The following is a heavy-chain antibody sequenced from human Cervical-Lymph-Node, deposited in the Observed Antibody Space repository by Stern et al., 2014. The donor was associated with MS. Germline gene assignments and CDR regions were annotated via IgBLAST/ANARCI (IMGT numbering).Heavy chain of an antibody. CDR3: ALSSETSDRWYSLGYDL. CDR2: VFPVCGTP. J-gene: IGHJ5*02. Sequence: QVQLVQSGPEVTKPGASVTVSCKASGGPFSKFHSCWVRQAPGQGIEWMGGVFPVCGTPTYAQEFRGRVTITADVSTSTVYMELSSLRSDDTAVYYCALSSETSDRWYSLGYDLWGQGTLVTVSS. CDR1: GGPFSKFH. V-gene: IGHV1-69*01. D-gene: IGHD6-13*01.